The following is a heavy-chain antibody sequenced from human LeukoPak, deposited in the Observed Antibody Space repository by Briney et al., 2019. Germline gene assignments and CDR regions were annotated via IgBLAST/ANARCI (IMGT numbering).Heavy chain of an antibody. V-gene: IGHV3-23*01. CDR2: ISGSGGST. CDR1: GFTTVSSNY. J-gene: IGHJ4*02. Sequence: PGGSMRLSCAVSGFTTVSSNYMGWVRQAPGKGLEWVSAISGSGGSTYYADSVKGRFTISRDNSKSTLYLQMNSLRAEDTAVYYCAKDKGSSGWYEWGQGTLVTVSS. D-gene: IGHD6-19*01. CDR3: AKDKGSSGWYE.